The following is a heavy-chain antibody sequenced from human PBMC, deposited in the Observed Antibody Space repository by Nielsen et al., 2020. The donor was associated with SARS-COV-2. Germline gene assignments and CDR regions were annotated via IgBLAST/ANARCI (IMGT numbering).Heavy chain of an antibody. J-gene: IGHJ5*02. CDR2: ISYDATFH. D-gene: IGHD3-10*01. CDR3: ARDTVRHYYGSGSYPWFDP. V-gene: IGHV3-33*05. Sequence: WIRQPPGKGLQWVAVISYDATFHDYVDSVKGRFTISRDNSKNTLFLQMNSLGAEDTAVYYCARDTVRHYYGSGSYPWFDPWGQGTLVTVSS.